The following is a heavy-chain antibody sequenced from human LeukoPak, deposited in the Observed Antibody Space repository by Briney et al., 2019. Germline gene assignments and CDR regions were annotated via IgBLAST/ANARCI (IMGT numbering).Heavy chain of an antibody. CDR2: INPNSGGT. Sequence: ASVKVSCKASGYTFTSYYMHWVRQAPGQGLEWMGWINPNSGGTNYAQKFQGRVTMTRDTSISTAYMELSRLRSDDTAVYYCARELRYFDWLKFDYWGQGTLVTVSS. J-gene: IGHJ4*02. CDR1: GYTFTSYY. V-gene: IGHV1-2*02. CDR3: ARELRYFDWLKFDY. D-gene: IGHD3-9*01.